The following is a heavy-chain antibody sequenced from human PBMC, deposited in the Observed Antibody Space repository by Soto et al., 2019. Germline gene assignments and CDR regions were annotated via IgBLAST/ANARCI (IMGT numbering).Heavy chain of an antibody. CDR3: ARRTPGSSWSGFDI. CDR2: LSNNGINT. D-gene: IGHD6-13*01. V-gene: IGHV3-30-3*01. J-gene: IGHJ3*02. Sequence: GGSLRLSCAASGFTFSTYTMYWVRQAPGKGLEWVAGLSNNGINTDYADSVKGRFTISRDNAMHTLYLQMNSLRAEDTAVYYCARRTPGSSWSGFDIWGQGAMVTVSS. CDR1: GFTFSTYT.